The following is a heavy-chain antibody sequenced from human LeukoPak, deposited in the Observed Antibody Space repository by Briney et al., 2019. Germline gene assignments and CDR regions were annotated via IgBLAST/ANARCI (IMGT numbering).Heavy chain of an antibody. CDR2: ISSSSSYI. J-gene: IGHJ4*02. CDR1: GFTFSSYS. D-gene: IGHD4-17*01. Sequence: GGSLRLSCAGSGFTFSSYSMNRVRQAPGKGLEWVSSISSSSSYIYYADSVKGRFTISRDNGKNSVYLQMNSPRAEDTAVYYCASRYGDYYIDYWGQGTLVTVSS. V-gene: IGHV3-21*01. CDR3: ASRYGDYYIDY.